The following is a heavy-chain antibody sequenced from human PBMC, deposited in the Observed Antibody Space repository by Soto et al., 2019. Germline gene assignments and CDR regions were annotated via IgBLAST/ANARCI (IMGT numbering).Heavy chain of an antibody. V-gene: IGHV3-21*01. D-gene: IGHD6-19*01. CDR3: ARDFIAVAGIFDY. J-gene: IGHJ4*02. CDR1: GFTFSSYS. Sequence: LRLSCAASGFTFSSYSMNWVRQAPGKGLEWVSSISSSSSYIYYADSVKGRFTISRDNAKNSLYLQMNSLRAEDTAVYYCARDFIAVAGIFDYWGQGTLVTVSS. CDR2: ISSSSSYI.